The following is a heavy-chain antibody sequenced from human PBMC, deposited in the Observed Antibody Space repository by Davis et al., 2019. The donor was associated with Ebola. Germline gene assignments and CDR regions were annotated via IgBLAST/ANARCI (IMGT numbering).Heavy chain of an antibody. CDR2: ISAYNGNT. Sequence: AASVKASCKASGYTFTRYGISWVRQAPGQGLEWMGWISAYNGNTKYAQKLQGRVTMTKDTSTSTAYMELRSLRSDDTAVYYCARSITMIVEGWFDPWGQGTLVTVSS. J-gene: IGHJ5*02. CDR1: GYTFTRYG. V-gene: IGHV1-18*01. D-gene: IGHD3-22*01. CDR3: ARSITMIVEGWFDP.